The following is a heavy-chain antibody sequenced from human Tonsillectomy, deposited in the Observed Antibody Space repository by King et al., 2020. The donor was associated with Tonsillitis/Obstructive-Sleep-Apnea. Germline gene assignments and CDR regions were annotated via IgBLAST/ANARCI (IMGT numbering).Heavy chain of an antibody. Sequence: VQLVESGGGVVQPGRSLRLSCAASGFTFSSYAMHWVRQASGKGLEWVAVISYEGSNKYYADSVKGRFTISRDNSKNTLYLQMNSLRPEDMAVYYCARSEGEYQLLYRYYMDVWGKGTTVTVSS. CDR1: GFTFSSYA. CDR3: ARSEGEYQLLYRYYMDV. D-gene: IGHD2-2*02. J-gene: IGHJ6*03. CDR2: ISYEGSNK. V-gene: IGHV3-30*04.